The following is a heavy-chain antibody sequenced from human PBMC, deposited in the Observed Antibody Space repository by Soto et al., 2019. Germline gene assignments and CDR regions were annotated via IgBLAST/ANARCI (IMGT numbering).Heavy chain of an antibody. D-gene: IGHD1-26*01. CDR3: AKTDTEPTAFDT. J-gene: IGHJ3*02. CDR2: ISGSGGST. CDR1: RLTFSSYA. V-gene: IGHV3-23*01. Sequence: QPGWCLRLSCAASRLTFSSYAMSWVRQAPGKGLEWVSAISGSGGSTYYADSVRRRFTISREDSKSTLYLQMNSLRAEDAAVYYCAKTDTEPTAFDTWAQGKMLTVSS.